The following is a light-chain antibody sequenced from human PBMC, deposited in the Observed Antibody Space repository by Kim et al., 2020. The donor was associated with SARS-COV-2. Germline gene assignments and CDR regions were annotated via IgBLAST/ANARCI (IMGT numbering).Light chain of an antibody. CDR1: QGIRND. CDR3: LQDYDNPLT. V-gene: IGKV1-6*01. CDR2: ATS. J-gene: IGKJ4*01. Sequence: AIQMTQSPSSLSASVGDRVTITCRASQGIRNDLGWYQQKPGRAPNLLIYATSTLQSGVPSRFSGSGSGTDFTLTISSLQPEDVATYYCLQDYDNPLTSGGATKVNIK.